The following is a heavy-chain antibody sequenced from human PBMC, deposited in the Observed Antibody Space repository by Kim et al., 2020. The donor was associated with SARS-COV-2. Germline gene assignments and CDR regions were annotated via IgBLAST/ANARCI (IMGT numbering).Heavy chain of an antibody. Sequence: GGSLRLSCAASGFTFSNNAISWVRQAPGKGLEWVSSTSGSGGSTNYADSVKGRFTIFRDNSKNTVYLQMNSLGAEDTAVYYCAKHQLRYITSHHDYWGQGTLVTVSS. CDR2: TSGSGGST. CDR3: AKHQLRYITSHHDY. J-gene: IGHJ4*02. CDR1: GFTFSNNA. D-gene: IGHD5-12*01. V-gene: IGHV3-23*01.